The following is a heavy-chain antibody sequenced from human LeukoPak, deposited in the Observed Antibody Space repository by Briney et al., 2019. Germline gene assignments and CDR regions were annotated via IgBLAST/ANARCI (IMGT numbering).Heavy chain of an antibody. Sequence: GGSLRLSCAASGFTFDDYGMSWVRQAPGKGLEWISGVNWNGGSTGYADSVKGRFTISRDNAKNSLYLQMNSLRAEDTAVYYCAKGESIVVVPAAMDYWGQGTLVTVSS. D-gene: IGHD2-2*01. V-gene: IGHV3-20*04. CDR3: AKGESIVVVPAAMDY. CDR1: GFTFDDYG. J-gene: IGHJ4*02. CDR2: VNWNGGST.